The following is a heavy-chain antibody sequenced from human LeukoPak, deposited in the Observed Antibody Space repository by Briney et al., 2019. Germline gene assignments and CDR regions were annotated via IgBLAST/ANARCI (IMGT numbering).Heavy chain of an antibody. CDR1: GFTFSSYA. CDR3: ARLMCSSSWGYYYYYVDV. CDR2: ISGSGGST. J-gene: IGHJ6*03. V-gene: IGHV3-23*01. D-gene: IGHD6-13*01. Sequence: GGSLRLSCAASGFTFSSYAMSWVRQAPGKGLEWVSAISGSGGSTYYADSVKGRFTISRDNSKNTLYLQMNSLRAEDTAVYYCARLMCSSSWGYYYYYVDVWGKGTTVTVSS.